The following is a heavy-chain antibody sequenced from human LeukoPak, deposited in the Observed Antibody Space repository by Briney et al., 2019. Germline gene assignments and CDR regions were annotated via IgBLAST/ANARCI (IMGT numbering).Heavy chain of an antibody. CDR1: GGSISSSNC. CDR2: IYHSGST. D-gene: IGHD2-2*02. Sequence: SGTLSLTCAVSGGSISSSNCWSWVRQPPGRGLEWIGEIYHSGSTNYNPSLKSRVTISVDKSKNQFSLKLSSVTAADTAVYYCASSILVPAAIRAFDIWGQGTMVTVSS. J-gene: IGHJ3*02. CDR3: ASSILVPAAIRAFDI. V-gene: IGHV4-4*02.